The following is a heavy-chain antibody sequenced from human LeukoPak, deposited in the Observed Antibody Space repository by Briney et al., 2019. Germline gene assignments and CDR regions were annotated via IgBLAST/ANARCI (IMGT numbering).Heavy chain of an antibody. J-gene: IGHJ4*02. D-gene: IGHD6-19*01. CDR3: ARDREFSSGWYFDN. V-gene: IGHV3-48*03. Sequence: PGGSLRLSCAASGFTFSSYDMNWVRQAPGKGLEWVSYISSSGRGSTKFYADSVKGRFTISRGNAENSLYLQMSSLRVEDTAVYYCARDREFSSGWYFDNWGQGTLVTVSS. CDR2: ISSSGRGSTK. CDR1: GFTFSSYD.